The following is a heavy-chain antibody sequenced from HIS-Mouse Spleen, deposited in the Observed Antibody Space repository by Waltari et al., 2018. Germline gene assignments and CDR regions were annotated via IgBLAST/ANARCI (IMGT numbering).Heavy chain of an antibody. D-gene: IGHD1-26*01. CDR3: AKDTSGSYSDY. CDR1: GFTFSSYG. J-gene: IGHJ4*02. CDR2: ISYDGSNK. Sequence: QVQLVESGGGVVQPGRSLRLPCAASGFTFSSYGMPWVRQAPGKGLEWVAVISYDGSNKYYADSVKGRFTISRDNSKNTLYLQMNSLRAEDTAVYYCAKDTSGSYSDYWGQGTLVTVSS. V-gene: IGHV3-30*18.